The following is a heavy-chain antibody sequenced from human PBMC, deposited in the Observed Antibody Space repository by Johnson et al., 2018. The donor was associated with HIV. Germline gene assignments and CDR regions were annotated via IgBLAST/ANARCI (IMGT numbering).Heavy chain of an antibody. Sequence: VQLVESGGVVVQSGGSLRLSCAASGFTFDDYAMHWVRQAPGKGLEWVSLISWDGGITYFADSVKGRFTMSRDNSKNSLYLQINSLRAEDTALYYCVRGHFDSSGFYSDAFDICGQGTVVTVSS. CDR2: ISWDGGIT. J-gene: IGHJ3*02. V-gene: IGHV3-43D*03. CDR3: VRGHFDSSGFYSDAFDI. D-gene: IGHD3-22*01. CDR1: GFTFDDYA.